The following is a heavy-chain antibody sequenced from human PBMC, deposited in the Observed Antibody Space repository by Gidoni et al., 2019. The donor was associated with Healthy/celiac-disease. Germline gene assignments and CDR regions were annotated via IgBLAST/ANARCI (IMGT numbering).Heavy chain of an antibody. CDR3: AREETSGSYYFDY. J-gene: IGHJ4*02. D-gene: IGHD3-10*01. CDR1: GFTFSSYS. Sequence: EVQLVESGGGLVQPGGSLRLSCAASGFTFSSYSMNWVRQAPGKGLAWVSYFSSSNSTIYYADSVKGRFTISRDNAKNTLYLQMNSLRDEDTAVYYCAREETSGSYYFDYWGQGTLVTVSS. CDR2: FSSSNSTI. V-gene: IGHV3-48*02.